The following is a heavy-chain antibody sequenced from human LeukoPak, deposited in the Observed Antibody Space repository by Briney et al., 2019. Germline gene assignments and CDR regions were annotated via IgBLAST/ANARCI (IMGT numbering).Heavy chain of an antibody. V-gene: IGHV1-18*01. CDR3: ARTSVGYCSGGSCYFDY. CDR1: GGTFSSYA. D-gene: IGHD2-15*01. J-gene: IGHJ4*02. Sequence: GSSVKVSCKASGGTFSSYAISWVRQAPGQGLEWMGWISAYNGNTNYAQKLQGRVTMTTDTSTSTAYMELRSLRSDDTAVYYCARTSVGYCSGGSCYFDYWGQGTLVTVSS. CDR2: ISAYNGNT.